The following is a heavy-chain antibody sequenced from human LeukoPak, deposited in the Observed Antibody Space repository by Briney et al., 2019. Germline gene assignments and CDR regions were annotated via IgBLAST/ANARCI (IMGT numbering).Heavy chain of an antibody. CDR3: ARDPGMATILDYMDV. D-gene: IGHD5-24*01. CDR2: IWYNGSNK. V-gene: IGHV3-33*01. Sequence: TVGSLRLSCGASGYALRSYSVYSVGEAPGKGLEWVAVIWYNGSNKYLAASLKGRFSISRDNSRNTLYLQMISLRVEDTAVYYCARDPGMATILDYMDVWGKGTTVIVSS. CDR1: GYALRSYS. J-gene: IGHJ6*03.